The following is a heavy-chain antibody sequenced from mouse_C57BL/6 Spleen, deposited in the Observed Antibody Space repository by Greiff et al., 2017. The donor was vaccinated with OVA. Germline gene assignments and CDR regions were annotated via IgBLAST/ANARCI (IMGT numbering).Heavy chain of an antibody. CDR1: GYSITSGYY. J-gene: IGHJ2*01. CDR3: ARCDYDGYFDY. V-gene: IGHV3-6*01. D-gene: IGHD2-4*01. Sequence: ESGPGLVKPSQSLSLTCSVTGYSITSGYYWNWIRQFPGNKLEWMGYISYDGSNNYNPSLKNRISITRDTSKNQFFLKLNSVTTEDTATYYCARCDYDGYFDYWGQGTTLTVSS. CDR2: ISYDGSN.